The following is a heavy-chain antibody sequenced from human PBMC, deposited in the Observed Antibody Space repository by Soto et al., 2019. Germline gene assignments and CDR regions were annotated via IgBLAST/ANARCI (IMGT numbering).Heavy chain of an antibody. CDR2: ISGSGGGT. Sequence: GGSLRLSCVASGFTFSRYAMSWVRQAPGKGLEWVSGISGSGGGTRYTDSVKGRLTTSRDNSKNTVYLQMDSLRGEDTAIYYCAQEDCTGADCYTLHYWGQGTLVTVSS. D-gene: IGHD2-8*02. CDR3: AQEDCTGADCYTLHY. CDR1: GFTFSRYA. V-gene: IGHV3-23*01. J-gene: IGHJ4*02.